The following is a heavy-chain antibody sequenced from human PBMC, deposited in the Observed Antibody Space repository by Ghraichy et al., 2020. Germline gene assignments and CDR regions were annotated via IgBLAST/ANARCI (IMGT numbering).Heavy chain of an antibody. D-gene: IGHD3-16*02. V-gene: IGHV3-21*01. CDR1: GITFSNYT. CDR2: ISRSSTKI. Sequence: GESLNISCEVSGITFSNYTMNWVRQAPGKGLEWVSGISRSSTKIVYTDAVKGRFTVSRDNAKNTLNLHMSNLRMEDTGVYYCATLGDIRMGGVIMPRAYWGRGTLVRVSS. J-gene: IGHJ4*02. CDR3: ATLGDIRMGGVIMPRAY.